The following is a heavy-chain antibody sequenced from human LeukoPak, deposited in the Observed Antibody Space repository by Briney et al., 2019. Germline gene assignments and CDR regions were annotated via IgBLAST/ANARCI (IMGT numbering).Heavy chain of an antibody. CDR1: GFTFSSYA. D-gene: IGHD2-15*01. V-gene: IGHV3-30*04. J-gene: IGHJ4*02. CDR3: ARLVVVVAATDY. Sequence: GRSLRLSCAASGFTFSSYAMHWVRQAPGKGLEWVAVISYDGSNKYYADSVKGRFTISRDNSKNTLYLQMNSLRAEDTAVSYCARLVVVVAATDYWGQGTLVTVSS. CDR2: ISYDGSNK.